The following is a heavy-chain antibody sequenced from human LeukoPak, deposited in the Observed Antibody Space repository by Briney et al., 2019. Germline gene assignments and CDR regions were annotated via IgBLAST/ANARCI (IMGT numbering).Heavy chain of an antibody. J-gene: IGHJ3*02. D-gene: IGHD3-9*01. V-gene: IGHV6-1*01. Sequence: SQTLSLTCAISGDSVSSDGATWNWIRQSPSRGLEWLGMTYFRSKWYDDYAVSVKSRITIKPDTSKNQFSLQLNYVTPEDTAVYYCARDVQSEYYDILTGYYSPASAFDIWGQGTMVTVSS. CDR2: TYFRSKWYD. CDR1: GDSVSSDGAT. CDR3: ARDVQSEYYDILTGYYSPASAFDI.